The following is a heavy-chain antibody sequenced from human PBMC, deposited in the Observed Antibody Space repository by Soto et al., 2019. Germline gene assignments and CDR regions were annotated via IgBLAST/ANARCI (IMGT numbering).Heavy chain of an antibody. J-gene: IGHJ4*02. CDR3: ARGRPPYYYDSSGYYYDY. Sequence: SVKVSCKASGDTFSSYGISWVRQAPGQGLEFMGGIIPKFGTTNYAQKFRGRVTITADESTSTAYMEVSSLRSEDTAVYYCARGRPPYYYDSSGYYYDYWGQGTLVTVSS. CDR2: IIPKFGTT. V-gene: IGHV1-69*13. CDR1: GDTFSSYG. D-gene: IGHD3-22*01.